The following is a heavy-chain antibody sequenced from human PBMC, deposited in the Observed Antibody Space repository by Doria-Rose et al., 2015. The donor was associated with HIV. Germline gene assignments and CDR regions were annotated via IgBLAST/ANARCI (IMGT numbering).Heavy chain of an antibody. Sequence: QESGPVLVKPTETLTLTCTVFGVSLSSPGMGVSWIRQPPGQAREWLANIFSDDERSYKTSLKSRLTISRGTAKSQVVLTMTDMDPVDTATYYCARIKSSRWYHKYYFDFWGQGTLVIVSA. D-gene: IGHD6-13*01. J-gene: IGHJ4*02. CDR1: GVSLSSPGMG. CDR2: IFSDDER. V-gene: IGHV2-26*01. CDR3: ARIKSSRWYHKYYFDF.